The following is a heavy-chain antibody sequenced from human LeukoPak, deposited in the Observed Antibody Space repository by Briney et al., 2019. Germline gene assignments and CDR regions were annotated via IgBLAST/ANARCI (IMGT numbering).Heavy chain of an antibody. CDR3: ARVVEDIAAAVYYFDY. J-gene: IGHJ4*02. Sequence: GASVKVSCTASAYTFTSYGISWVRQAPGQGLERMGWISAYNGNTNYAQKLQGRVTMTTDTSTSTAYMELRSLRSDDTAVYYCARVVEDIAAAVYYFDYWGQGTLVTVSS. V-gene: IGHV1-18*01. D-gene: IGHD6-13*01. CDR1: AYTFTSYG. CDR2: ISAYNGNT.